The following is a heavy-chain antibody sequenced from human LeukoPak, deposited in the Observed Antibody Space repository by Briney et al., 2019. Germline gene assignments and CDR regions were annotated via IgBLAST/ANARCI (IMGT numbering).Heavy chain of an antibody. CDR1: GFTYSSYS. Sequence: GGSLRLSCAASGFTYSSYSMNWVRQAPGKGLEWVSYISSSSSTIYYADSVKGRFTISRDNAKNSLYLQMNSLRAEDTAVYYCARMIALSDAFDIWGQGTMVTVSS. V-gene: IGHV3-48*01. CDR2: ISSSSSTI. D-gene: IGHD3-22*01. J-gene: IGHJ3*02. CDR3: ARMIALSDAFDI.